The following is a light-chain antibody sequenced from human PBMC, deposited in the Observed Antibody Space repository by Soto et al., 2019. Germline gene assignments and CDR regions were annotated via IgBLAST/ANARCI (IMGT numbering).Light chain of an antibody. CDR1: QSITIY. J-gene: IGKJ1*01. Sequence: DIQMTQSPSSLSASVGDRVTITCRASQSITIYLNWYQQQPGKAPRLLIYGASTLQTGVPSRFSGSGSMTDFTLTISDLQPEDFATYDCQQTYTAPRTCGQGTKVEI. V-gene: IGKV1-39*01. CDR2: GAS. CDR3: QQTYTAPRT.